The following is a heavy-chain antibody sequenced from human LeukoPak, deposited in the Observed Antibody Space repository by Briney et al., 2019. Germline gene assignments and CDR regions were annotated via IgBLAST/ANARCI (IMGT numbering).Heavy chain of an antibody. Sequence: GGSLRLSCAASGFTFSSYAMSWVRQAPGKGLEWVSAISDSAGSTLYADSVKGRFTISRDNSKNTLYLQMNSLRAGDTAIYYCAKRIQYSSSSAYFDYWGQGTLVTVSS. CDR1: GFTFSSYA. D-gene: IGHD6-6*01. J-gene: IGHJ4*02. CDR2: ISDSAGST. V-gene: IGHV3-23*01. CDR3: AKRIQYSSSSAYFDY.